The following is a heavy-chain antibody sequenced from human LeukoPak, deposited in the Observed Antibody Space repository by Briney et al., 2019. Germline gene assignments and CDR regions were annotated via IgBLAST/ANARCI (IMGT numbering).Heavy chain of an antibody. Sequence: GGSLRLSCAASGFTFSSYSMNWVRQAPGKGLEWVSSISSSSSYIYYADSVKGRFTISRDNAKNSLYLQMNSLRAEDTAVYYCARTYYDFWSGHYSPDTNFDYWGQGTLVTVSS. D-gene: IGHD3-3*01. J-gene: IGHJ4*02. CDR1: GFTFSSYS. V-gene: IGHV3-21*01. CDR2: ISSSSSYI. CDR3: ARTYYDFWSGHYSPDTNFDY.